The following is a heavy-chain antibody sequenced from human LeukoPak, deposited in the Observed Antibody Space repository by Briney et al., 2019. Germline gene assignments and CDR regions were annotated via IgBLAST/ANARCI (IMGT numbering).Heavy chain of an antibody. CDR1: GLVFSNFA. CDR2: INEGGDKT. Sequence: GASLRLSCAASGLVFSNFAMNWVRQAPGKGPEWVSSINEGGDKTHYADSVKGRFTISRDNSKNTLYLQMNSLRVEDTAVYYCAKQYLVGDYWGQGTLVTVSS. V-gene: IGHV3-23*01. CDR3: AKQYLVGDY. D-gene: IGHD3-9*01. J-gene: IGHJ4*02.